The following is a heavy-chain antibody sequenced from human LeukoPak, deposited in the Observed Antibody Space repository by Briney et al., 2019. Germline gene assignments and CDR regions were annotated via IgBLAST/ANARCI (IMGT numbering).Heavy chain of an antibody. J-gene: IGHJ4*02. CDR2: ISGSGGST. Sequence: GGSLRLSCAASGFTFSSCAMSWVRQAPGKGLEWVSAISGSGGSTYYADSVKGRFTFSRDNSKNTLYLQMNSLRAEDTAVYYCAKASAMIVVVSKHFDYWGQGTLVTVSS. D-gene: IGHD3-22*01. CDR3: AKASAMIVVVSKHFDY. V-gene: IGHV3-23*01. CDR1: GFTFSSCA.